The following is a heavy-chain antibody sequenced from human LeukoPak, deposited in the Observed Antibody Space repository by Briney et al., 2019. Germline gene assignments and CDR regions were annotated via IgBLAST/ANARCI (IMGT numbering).Heavy chain of an antibody. Sequence: GGSLRLSCTASGFAFTDYAISWVRQTPGKGLEWVSGISYSGTSAYYADSVKGRFIISRDISKNTLYLQMNSLRAEDTAVYYCARVTTSGSYKFDNWGQGTLVTVSS. CDR2: ISYSGTSA. D-gene: IGHD3-10*01. J-gene: IGHJ4*02. V-gene: IGHV3-23*01. CDR1: GFAFTDYA. CDR3: ARVTTSGSYKFDN.